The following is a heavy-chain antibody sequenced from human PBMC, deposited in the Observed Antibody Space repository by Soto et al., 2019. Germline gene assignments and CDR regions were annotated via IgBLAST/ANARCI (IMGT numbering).Heavy chain of an antibody. V-gene: IGHV3-30*03. CDR1: GFTFSHYG. Sequence: QVQLVESGGGVVQPGRSLRLSCAASGFTFSHYGIHWVRQAPGKGLEWLAVISYDGSNKDHADSVKGRFTVSRDNSKNTLYLQMNSLRSEDTAVYFCTRYSGKYQGPIDYWGQGTLVTVSS. D-gene: IGHD1-26*01. CDR3: TRYSGKYQGPIDY. J-gene: IGHJ4*02. CDR2: ISYDGSNK.